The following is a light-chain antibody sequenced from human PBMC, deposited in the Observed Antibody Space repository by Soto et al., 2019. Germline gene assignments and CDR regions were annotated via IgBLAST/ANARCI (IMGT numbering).Light chain of an antibody. Sequence: AIRMTQSPSSLSASTGDRVTITCRASQGSSSYLAWYQQKPGKAPKLLIYAASTLQSGVPSRFSGSGSGTDFTLTISFLQSADFETYYCQQYYSYPRTFCQGNTVEIK. V-gene: IGKV1-8*01. CDR1: QGSSSY. CDR2: AAS. J-gene: IGKJ1*01. CDR3: QQYYSYPRT.